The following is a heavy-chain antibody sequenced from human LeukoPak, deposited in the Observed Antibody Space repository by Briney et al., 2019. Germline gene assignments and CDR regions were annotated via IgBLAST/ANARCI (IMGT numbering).Heavy chain of an antibody. CDR3: ARDFGSSSAWYEFDY. V-gene: IGHV1-2*02. D-gene: IGHD6-19*01. CDR1: GYTFTGSY. Sequence: ASVKVSCKASGYTFTGSYIHWVRHAPGQGLEWMGWINPDSGVTKYAQNFQGRVTMTRDTSISTASMEMRSLKSDDTAVYYCARDFGSSSAWYEFDYWGQGTLVTVSS. J-gene: IGHJ4*02. CDR2: INPDSGVT.